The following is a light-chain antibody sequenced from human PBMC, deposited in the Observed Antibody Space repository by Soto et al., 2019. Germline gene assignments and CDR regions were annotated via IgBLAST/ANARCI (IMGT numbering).Light chain of an antibody. Sequence: VMTQSPATLSVSPGERVILTCRASQSIGSNLAWCQQKPGQPPRLLIYHTSTRAPDIPPRFSGSRSGTEFTLTISSLQSEDFGIYFCQECNNWPRCTFGQGTKLQIK. V-gene: IGKV3-15*01. CDR3: QECNNWPRCT. CDR1: QSIGSN. CDR2: HTS. J-gene: IGKJ2*02.